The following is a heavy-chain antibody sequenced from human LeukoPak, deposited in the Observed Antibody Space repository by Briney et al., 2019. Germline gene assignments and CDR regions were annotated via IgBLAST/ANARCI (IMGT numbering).Heavy chain of an antibody. D-gene: IGHD3-16*02. V-gene: IGHV3-23*01. CDR1: GFTVSSNY. Sequence: GGSLRLSCAASGFTVSSNYMSWVRQVPGKGLEWVSAVSGSGSNTYYADSVKGRFIISRDNSKNTLSLQLNSLRADDTAVYYCAASVRVWGTFRPPTSVDYWGQGTLVTVSS. J-gene: IGHJ4*02. CDR3: AASVRVWGTFRPPTSVDY. CDR2: VSGSGSNT.